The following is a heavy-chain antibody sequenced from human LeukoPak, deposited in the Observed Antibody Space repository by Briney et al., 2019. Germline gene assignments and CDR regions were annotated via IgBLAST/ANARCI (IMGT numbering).Heavy chain of an antibody. V-gene: IGHV3-21*04. CDR3: AKAGEDIVVVPAASRVSYFDY. CDR2: ISSRSSYI. Sequence: GGSLRLSCAASGFTFSSYSMNWVRQAPGKGLEWVSSISSRSSYIYYADSVKGRFTISRDNAKNSLYLQMNSLRAEDTAVYYCAKAGEDIVVVPAASRVSYFDYWGQGSLVTVSS. CDR1: GFTFSSYS. J-gene: IGHJ4*02. D-gene: IGHD2-2*01.